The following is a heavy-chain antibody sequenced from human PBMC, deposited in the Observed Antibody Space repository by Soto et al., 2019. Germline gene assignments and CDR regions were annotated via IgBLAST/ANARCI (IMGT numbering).Heavy chain of an antibody. V-gene: IGHV1-69*06. Sequence: QVQLVQSGAEVKKTGSSVKVSCKASGGTFSNYAITWVRQAPGQGPEWMGGSIPLFGSPNYAQKFQGRVTITADTSTSTVYLDLSSLSSDDTAVYFCARGPHYDYIHRAGYYYVMDVWGQGTTVTVSS. J-gene: IGHJ6*02. D-gene: IGHD3-16*01. CDR2: SIPLFGSP. CDR3: ARGPHYDYIHRAGYYYVMDV. CDR1: GGTFSNYA.